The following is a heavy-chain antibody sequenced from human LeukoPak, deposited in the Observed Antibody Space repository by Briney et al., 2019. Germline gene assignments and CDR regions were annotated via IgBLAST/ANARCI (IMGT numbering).Heavy chain of an antibody. CDR1: GGSISSYY. J-gene: IGHJ4*02. CDR2: IYYSGST. CDR3: ARHVVRGVIRPHYFDY. Sequence: SETLSLTCTVSGGSISSYYWSWIRQPPGKGLEWTGYIYYSGSTNYNPSLKSRVTISVDTSKNQFSLKLSSVTAADTAVYYCARHVVRGVIRPHYFDYWGQGTLVTVSS. D-gene: IGHD3-10*01. V-gene: IGHV4-59*08.